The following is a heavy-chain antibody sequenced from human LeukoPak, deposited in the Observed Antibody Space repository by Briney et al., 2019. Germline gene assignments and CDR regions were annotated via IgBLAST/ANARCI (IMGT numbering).Heavy chain of an antibody. CDR3: ARGVYGRFDS. Sequence: GGSLRPSCAAAGSTFDAYEINWARQAPGKGRGWVSYISGSGRTIYYADSVKGRFTISWDNAKNSVYLQMNRLRAEDTAVYYCARGVYGRFDSWGQGTLVTVSS. D-gene: IGHD2/OR15-2a*01. V-gene: IGHV3-48*03. J-gene: IGHJ5*01. CDR1: GSTFDAYE. CDR2: ISGSGRTI.